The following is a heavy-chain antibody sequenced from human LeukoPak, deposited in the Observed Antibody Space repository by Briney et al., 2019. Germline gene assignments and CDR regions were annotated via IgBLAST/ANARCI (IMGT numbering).Heavy chain of an antibody. D-gene: IGHD2-21*02. CDR2: IYYSGST. J-gene: IGHJ3*02. CDR1: GGSISSSSYY. V-gene: IGHV4-39*01. CDR3: ARGGYCGGDCYENDAFDI. Sequence: SETLSLTCTVSGGSISSSSYYWGWIRQPPGKGLEWIGSIYYSGSTYYNPSLKSRVTISVDTSKNQFSLKLSSVTAADTAVYYCARGGYCGGDCYENDAFDIWGQGTVVTVSS.